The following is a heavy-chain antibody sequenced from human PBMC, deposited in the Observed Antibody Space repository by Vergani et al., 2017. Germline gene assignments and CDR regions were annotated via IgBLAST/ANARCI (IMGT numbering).Heavy chain of an antibody. Sequence: QVQLVESGGGVVQPGGSLRLSCAASGFTFGSYGMHWVRQAPGKGLEWVAFIRYDGSNKYYADSVKGRFTISRDNSKNTLYLQMNSLRAEDTAVYYCAKDRWYYGSGKQSYYYYGMDVWGQGTTVTVSS. CDR3: AKDRWYYGSGKQSYYYYGMDV. CDR2: IRYDGSNK. CDR1: GFTFGSYG. J-gene: IGHJ6*02. V-gene: IGHV3-30*02. D-gene: IGHD3-10*01.